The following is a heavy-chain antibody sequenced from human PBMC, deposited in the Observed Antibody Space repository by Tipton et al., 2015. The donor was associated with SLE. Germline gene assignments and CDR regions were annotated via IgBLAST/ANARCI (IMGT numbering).Heavy chain of an antibody. CDR2: IYSGGSRT. CDR1: GFTFGSYA. V-gene: IGHV3-23*03. Sequence: SLRLSCAASGFTFGSYAMSWVRQAPGKGLEWVSVIYSGGSRTYYADSVKGRFTIPRENSKNTLYLQMHSLRAEDTAVYYCAKDGTDCGGDCYYDWHFDLWGRGTLVTVSS. J-gene: IGHJ2*01. D-gene: IGHD2-21*01. CDR3: AKDGTDCGGDCYYDWHFDL.